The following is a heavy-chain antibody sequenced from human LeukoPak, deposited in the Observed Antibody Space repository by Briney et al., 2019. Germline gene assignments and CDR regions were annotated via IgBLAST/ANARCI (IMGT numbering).Heavy chain of an antibody. CDR3: ARDLFHLYYGFVPGMDV. D-gene: IGHD3-10*01. CDR2: ISSSSSYI. V-gene: IGHV3-21*01. J-gene: IGHJ6*02. Sequence: PGGSLRLSCAASGFTFSSYSMNWVRQAPGKGLEWVSSISSSSSYIYYADSVKGRFTISRDNAKNSLYLQMNSLRAEDTAVYYCARDLFHLYYGFVPGMDVWGQGTTATVSS. CDR1: GFTFSSYS.